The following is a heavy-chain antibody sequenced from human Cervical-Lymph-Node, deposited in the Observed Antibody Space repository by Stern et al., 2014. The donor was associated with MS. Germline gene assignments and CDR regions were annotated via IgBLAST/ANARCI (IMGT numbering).Heavy chain of an antibody. V-gene: IGHV4-30-4*01. CDR3: ASANCSSTSCPNWFDP. CDR2: IHYSGST. J-gene: IGHJ5*02. D-gene: IGHD2-2*01. Sequence: QVQLQESGPGLVKPSQTLSLTCTVSGGSISSGDYYWSWIRQPPGKGLEWIGYIHYSGSTYYNPSLKSRVTRSVDTSKNQFSLKLSSVTAADTAVYYCASANCSSTSCPNWFDPWGQGTLVTVSS. CDR1: GGSISSGDYY.